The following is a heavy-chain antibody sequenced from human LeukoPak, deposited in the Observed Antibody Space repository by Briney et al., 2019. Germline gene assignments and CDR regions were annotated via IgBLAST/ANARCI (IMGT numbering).Heavy chain of an antibody. CDR3: ARDIVVVPAAIGSDY. J-gene: IGHJ4*02. CDR2: ISSSSSYI. CDR1: GFTFSNYA. Sequence: GGSLRLSCTASGFTFSNYAMAWVRQAPGEGLEWVSSISSSSSYIYYADSVKGRSTISRDNAKNSLYLQMNSLRAEDTAVYYCARDIVVVPAAIGSDYWGQGTLVTVSS. V-gene: IGHV3-21*01. D-gene: IGHD2-2*01.